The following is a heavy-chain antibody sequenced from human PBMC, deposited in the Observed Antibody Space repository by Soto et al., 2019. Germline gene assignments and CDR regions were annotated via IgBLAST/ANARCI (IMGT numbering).Heavy chain of an antibody. CDR3: AALSRTIFGVVIGPGGMDV. Sequence: PSETLSLTCIVSGGSISNYYWNWIRKPPGKGLEWIGSIYYSGSTYYNPSLKSRVTISVDTSKNQFSLKLSSVTAADTAVYYCAALSRTIFGVVIGPGGMDVWGQGTTVTVSS. V-gene: IGHV4-59*05. D-gene: IGHD3-3*01. J-gene: IGHJ6*02. CDR2: IYYSGST. CDR1: GGSISNYY.